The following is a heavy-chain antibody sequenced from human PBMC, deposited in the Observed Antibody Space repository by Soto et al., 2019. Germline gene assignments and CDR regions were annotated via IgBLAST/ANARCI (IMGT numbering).Heavy chain of an antibody. Sequence: GGSLRLSCAASGFTFSSYAMSWVRQAPGKGLEWVSAISGSGGSTYYADSVKGRFTISRDNSKNTLYLQMNSLRAEDTAVYYCASSWALLLWFGEFDYWGQGTLVTVSS. CDR2: ISGSGGST. CDR3: ASSWALLLWFGEFDY. CDR1: GFTFSSYA. V-gene: IGHV3-23*01. D-gene: IGHD3-10*01. J-gene: IGHJ4*02.